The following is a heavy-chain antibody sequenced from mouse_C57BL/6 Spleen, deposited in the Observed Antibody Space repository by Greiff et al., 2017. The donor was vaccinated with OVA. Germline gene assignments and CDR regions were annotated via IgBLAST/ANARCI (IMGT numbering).Heavy chain of an antibody. CDR1: GFSLTSYA. V-gene: IGHV2-9-1*01. D-gene: IGHD2-4*01. CDR2: IGTGGGK. CDR3: AMNRLAGYDYDGAYYFDY. Sequence: QVQLKQSGPGLVAPSQSLSITCTVSGFSLTSYAISWVRQPPGKGLEWLGVIGTGGGKNYNSALKSKLSISKANSKSQVVLKMNSLQTDDTSRYYCAMNRLAGYDYDGAYYFDYWGQGTTLTVSS. J-gene: IGHJ2*01.